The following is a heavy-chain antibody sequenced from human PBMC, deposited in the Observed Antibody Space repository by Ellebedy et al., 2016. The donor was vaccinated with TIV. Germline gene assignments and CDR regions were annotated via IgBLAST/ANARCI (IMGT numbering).Heavy chain of an antibody. J-gene: IGHJ3*02. CDR1: GYTFTTYG. D-gene: IGHD2-15*01. CDR2: FSTYSGNT. Sequence: AASVKVSCKASGYTFTTYGITWVRQAPGQGLEWMGWFSTYSGNTKYAQKFQGRVTMTTDTSTGKAYMELRSLTSDDTAVYYCAREADSDALDIWGQGTMVIVSS. CDR3: AREADSDALDI. V-gene: IGHV1-18*04.